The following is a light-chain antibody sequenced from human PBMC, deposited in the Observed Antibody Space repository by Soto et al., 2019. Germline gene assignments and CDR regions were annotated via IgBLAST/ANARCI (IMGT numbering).Light chain of an antibody. CDR1: QSIYSW. V-gene: IGKV1-5*03. CDR3: QQYSTYTGE. J-gene: IGKJ1*01. Sequence: DIQMTQSPFTLSASVGDRVTITCRASQSIYSWLAWYQQKPGKAPKLLMYKSSSLQAGVSSRFSGSGSGTEFTLTINGLQPEDSPTYYCQQYSTYTGEFGPGTKVEIK. CDR2: KSS.